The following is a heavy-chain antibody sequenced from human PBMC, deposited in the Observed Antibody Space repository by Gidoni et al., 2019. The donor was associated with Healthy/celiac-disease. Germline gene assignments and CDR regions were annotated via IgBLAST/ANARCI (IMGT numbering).Heavy chain of an antibody. D-gene: IGHD6-6*01. V-gene: IGHV4-59*01. Sequence: QVQLQESGTGLVKPSETLSLTCTVSGGSISSYYWSWIRQPPGKGLEWIGYIYYSGNTNYNPSLKSRVTISVDTSKNQFSLKLSSVTAADTAVYYCARVAGSSSSGMDVWGKGTTVTVSS. CDR1: GGSISSYY. J-gene: IGHJ6*04. CDR3: ARVAGSSSSGMDV. CDR2: IYYSGNT.